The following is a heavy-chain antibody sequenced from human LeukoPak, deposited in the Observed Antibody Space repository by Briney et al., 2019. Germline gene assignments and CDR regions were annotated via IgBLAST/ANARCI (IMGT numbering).Heavy chain of an antibody. CDR3: ARGSHGDYGRRKYFDY. J-gene: IGHJ4*02. CDR1: GGSFSGYY. CDR2: INHSGST. D-gene: IGHD4-17*01. V-gene: IGHV4-34*01. Sequence: SETLSLTCAVYGGSFSGYYWSWIRQPPGKGLEWIGEINHSGSTNYNPSLKSRVTISVDTSKNKFSLKLSSVTAADTAVYYCARGSHGDYGRRKYFDYWGQGTLVTVSS.